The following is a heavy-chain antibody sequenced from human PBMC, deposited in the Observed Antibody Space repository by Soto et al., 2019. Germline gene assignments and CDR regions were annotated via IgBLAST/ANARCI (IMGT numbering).Heavy chain of an antibody. V-gene: IGHV4-4*07. CDR1: GGSITDYS. CDR2: IFSSGST. CDR3: ARDQGVVVTADNWFDP. D-gene: IGHD2-21*02. Sequence: SESLSLTCTVSGGSITDYSWVWIRQPAGKGLEWIGRIFSSGSTNYNPSLKGRITMSLDTSKNQFSLKLNSATATDTAVYFCARDQGVVVTADNWFDPWGQGILVTVSS. J-gene: IGHJ5*02.